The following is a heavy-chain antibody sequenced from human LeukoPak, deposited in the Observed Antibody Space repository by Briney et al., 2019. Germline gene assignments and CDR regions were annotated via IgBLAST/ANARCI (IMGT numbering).Heavy chain of an antibody. CDR1: GFTFSSYG. J-gene: IGHJ4*02. D-gene: IGHD5-18*01. CDR3: ARELNVETAMAFDY. Sequence: PGRSLRLSCAASGFTFSSYGMHWVRQAPGKGLEGVAVIWYDGSKKYYADSVKGRFTISRDNSKNTLYLQMKSLRAEDTAVYSWARELNVETAMAFDYWGQGTLVTVSS. V-gene: IGHV3-33*01. CDR2: IWYDGSKK.